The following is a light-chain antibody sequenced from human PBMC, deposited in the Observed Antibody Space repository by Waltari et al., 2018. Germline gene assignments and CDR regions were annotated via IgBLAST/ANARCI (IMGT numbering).Light chain of an antibody. Sequence: QSVLTQPPSVSGAPGQRVTISCTGSSSNLGEGYDVHWYQQLPGTAPKLLIYVNTNRPSGVPDRISASKSGTSASLAITGLQAGDEADYYCQSYDSSLTAWVFGGGTRLTVL. J-gene: IGLJ3*02. CDR3: QSYDSSLTAWV. CDR2: VNT. CDR1: SSNLGEGYD. V-gene: IGLV1-40*01.